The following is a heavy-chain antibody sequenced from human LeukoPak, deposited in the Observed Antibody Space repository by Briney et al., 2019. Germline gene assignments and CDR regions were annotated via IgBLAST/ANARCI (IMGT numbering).Heavy chain of an antibody. CDR1: GFTFDDYA. Sequence: GGSLRLSCAASGFTFDDYAMHWVRPAPGKGLEWVSLISGNGGSTYYADSVKGRFTISRDNSKNSLYLQMNSLRTEDTALYYYAVAFVDYWGQGTLVTVSS. CDR2: ISGNGGST. V-gene: IGHV3-43*02. D-gene: IGHD5-12*01. J-gene: IGHJ4*02. CDR3: AVAFVDY.